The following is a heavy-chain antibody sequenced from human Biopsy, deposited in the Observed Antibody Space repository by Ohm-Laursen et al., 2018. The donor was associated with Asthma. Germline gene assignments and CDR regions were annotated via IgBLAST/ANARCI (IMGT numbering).Heavy chain of an antibody. V-gene: IGHV4-39*02. CDR3: ARAVSSSSYWYFDL. Sequence: TLSLTCIVSGDAISTSGSYWGWIRQSPGKGLEWIGSIYYSGRTYYNPSLESRVTISADTSKNHFSLKVTSVTAADTAVYYCARAVSSSSYWYFDLWGRGDLVTVSS. D-gene: IGHD6-6*01. CDR1: GDAISTSGSY. CDR2: IYYSGRT. J-gene: IGHJ2*01.